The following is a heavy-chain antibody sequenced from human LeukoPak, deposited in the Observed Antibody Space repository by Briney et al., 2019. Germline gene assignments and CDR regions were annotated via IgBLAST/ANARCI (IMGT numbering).Heavy chain of an antibody. Sequence: SQTLSLTCAISGDSVSSNSAAWSWIRQSSSRGLEWLGRAYYMSKWFNNYAVSMKSRMTINPDTSNNQFSLHLNSVTPEDTAVYYCAREVLSGYYFDYWGQGTLVTVSS. D-gene: IGHD6-25*01. J-gene: IGHJ4*02. CDR3: AREVLSGYYFDY. CDR1: GDSVSSNSAA. CDR2: AYYMSKWFN. V-gene: IGHV6-1*01.